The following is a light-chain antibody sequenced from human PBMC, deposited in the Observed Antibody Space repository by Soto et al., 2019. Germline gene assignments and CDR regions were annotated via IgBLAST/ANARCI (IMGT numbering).Light chain of an antibody. CDR2: EVS. CDR3: SSYTRNSTLV. V-gene: IGLV2-14*01. CDR1: SSDVGGYNY. J-gene: IGLJ2*01. Sequence: QSALTQPASVSGSPGQSITISCTGTSSDVGGYNYVSWYQQHPGKAPKLMIYEVSNRPSGVSNRFSGSNSGNTASLTISGLQAEDEADYYCSSYTRNSTLVFGGGTKLTVL.